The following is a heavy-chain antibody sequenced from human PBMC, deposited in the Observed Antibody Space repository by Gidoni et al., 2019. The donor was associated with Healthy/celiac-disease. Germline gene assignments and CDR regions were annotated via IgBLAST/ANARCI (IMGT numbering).Heavy chain of an antibody. J-gene: IGHJ5*02. D-gene: IGHD2-2*02. CDR2: IKSKTDGGTT. V-gene: IGHV3-15*01. CDR3: TTAGIIVVVPAAIAP. Sequence: EVQLVESGGGLVKPGGSLRLSCAASGFTFSNAWMSWVRQAPGKGLEWVGRIKSKTDGGTTDYAAPVKGRLTISRDDSKNTLYLQMNSLKTEDTAVYYCTTAGIIVVVPAAIAPWGQGTLVTVSS. CDR1: GFTFSNAW.